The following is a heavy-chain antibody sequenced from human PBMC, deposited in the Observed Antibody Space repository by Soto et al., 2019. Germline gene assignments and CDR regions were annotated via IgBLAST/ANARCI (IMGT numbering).Heavy chain of an antibody. Sequence: SETLSLTCTVSGGSISSGGYYWSWIRQHPGKGLEWIGYIYYSGSTYYNPSLKSRVTISVDTSKNQFSLKLSSVTAADTAVYYCAREGGNDYGDYKIDYWGQGTLVTVSS. J-gene: IGHJ4*02. V-gene: IGHV4-31*03. D-gene: IGHD4-17*01. CDR1: GGSISSGGYY. CDR3: AREGGNDYGDYKIDY. CDR2: IYYSGST.